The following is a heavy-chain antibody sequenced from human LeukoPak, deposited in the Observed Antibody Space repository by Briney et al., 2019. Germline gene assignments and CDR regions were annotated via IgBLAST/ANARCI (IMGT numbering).Heavy chain of an antibody. CDR1: GFTFNNYA. Sequence: GGSLRLSCAASGFTFNNYAMHCVRQAPGKGLEWVAVISYDGRNEYYADSVKGRFTISRDNSKNTLYLQMNSLRVEDTAVYYCARAGYGTGWYPGALDYWGQGTLVTVSS. V-gene: IGHV3-30*04. J-gene: IGHJ4*02. D-gene: IGHD6-19*01. CDR2: ISYDGRNE. CDR3: ARAGYGTGWYPGALDY.